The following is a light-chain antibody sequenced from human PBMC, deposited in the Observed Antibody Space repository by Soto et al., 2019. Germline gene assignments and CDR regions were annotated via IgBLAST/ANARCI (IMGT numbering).Light chain of an antibody. CDR1: QSVRSNF. Sequence: EIVLTQSPGTLSLSPGERATLSCRASQSVRSNFLAWYQQKPGQAPRLLIYGASNRATGIPDRFSGSGSGTDFTLIISRLEPEDFAVYYCQQYGSSPWTFGQGTKVDIK. CDR3: QQYGSSPWT. J-gene: IGKJ1*01. V-gene: IGKV3-20*01. CDR2: GAS.